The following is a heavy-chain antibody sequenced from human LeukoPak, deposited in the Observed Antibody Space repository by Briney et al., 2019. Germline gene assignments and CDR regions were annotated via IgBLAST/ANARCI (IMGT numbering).Heavy chain of an antibody. Sequence: PGGSLRLSCAASGFILSDHYIDWVRQAPGKGLEWVSGINWNGGSRGYADSVKGRFTISRDNAKNSVYLQMNSLRSEDTAFYHCARDRCSSTSCYNTPNWFDPWGQGTLVTVSS. V-gene: IGHV3-20*01. D-gene: IGHD2-2*02. CDR2: INWNGGSR. J-gene: IGHJ5*02. CDR1: GFILSDHY. CDR3: ARDRCSSTSCYNTPNWFDP.